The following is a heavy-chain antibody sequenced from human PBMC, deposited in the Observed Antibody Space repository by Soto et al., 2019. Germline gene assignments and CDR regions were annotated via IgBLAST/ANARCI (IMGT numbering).Heavy chain of an antibody. D-gene: IGHD2-15*01. CDR2: ISWNSGSI. J-gene: IGHJ4*02. Sequence: GGSLRLSCAASGFTFDDYAMHWVRQAPGKGLEWVSGISWNSGSIGYADSVKGRFTISRDNAKNSLYLQMNSLRAEDTALYYCAKVATCSGGSCYLYYFDYWGQGTLVTVSS. V-gene: IGHV3-9*01. CDR1: GFTFDDYA. CDR3: AKVATCSGGSCYLYYFDY.